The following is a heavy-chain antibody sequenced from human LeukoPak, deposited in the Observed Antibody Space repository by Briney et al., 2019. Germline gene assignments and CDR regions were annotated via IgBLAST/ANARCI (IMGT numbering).Heavy chain of an antibody. CDR1: GASINSHY. Sequence: PSETLSLTCTVSGASINSHYWTWIRQPAGKGLEWIGRIYISGSTNYSPSLKSRVTMSVDTSKNQFSLNLISVTAADTAVYYCARALNPLTGTYYFDYWGQGTLVTVSS. CDR2: IYISGST. D-gene: IGHD4/OR15-4a*01. J-gene: IGHJ4*02. CDR3: ARALNPLTGTYYFDY. V-gene: IGHV4-4*07.